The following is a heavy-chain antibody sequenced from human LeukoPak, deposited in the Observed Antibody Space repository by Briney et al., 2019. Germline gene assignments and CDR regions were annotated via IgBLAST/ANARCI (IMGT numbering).Heavy chain of an antibody. Sequence: SETLSLTCTVSGGSISSYYWSWIRQPPGKGLEWIGYIYYSGSTYYNPSLKSRVTISVDTSKNQFSLKLSSVTAADTAVYYCARGGRRYCSSTSCYPWYNWFDPWGQGTLVTVSS. D-gene: IGHD2-2*01. CDR2: IYYSGST. CDR1: GGSISSYY. CDR3: ARGGRRYCSSTSCYPWYNWFDP. V-gene: IGHV4-59*08. J-gene: IGHJ5*02.